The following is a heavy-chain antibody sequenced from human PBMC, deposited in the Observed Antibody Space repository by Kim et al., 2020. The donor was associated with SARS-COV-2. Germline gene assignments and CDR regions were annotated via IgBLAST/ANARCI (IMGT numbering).Heavy chain of an antibody. CDR3: ARGTGCSRTSCYYTLDV. D-gene: IGHD2-2*01. J-gene: IGHJ6*02. V-gene: IGHV3-48*03. CDR1: GFTFSNYE. Sequence: GGSLRLSCAASGFTFSNYEMNWVRQAPGKGLEWVSYISNSGTTIYYVDSVKGRFTISRDNTKNSLYLQMNSLRAEDTAVYYCARGTGCSRTSCYYTLDVWGQGTTVTVSS. CDR2: ISNSGTTI.